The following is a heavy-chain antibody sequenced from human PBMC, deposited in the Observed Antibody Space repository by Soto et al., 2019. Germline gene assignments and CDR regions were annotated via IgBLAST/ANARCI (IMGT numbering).Heavy chain of an antibody. J-gene: IGHJ4*02. V-gene: IGHV4-39*01. CDR3: ASQLAAAGPVGHFGY. D-gene: IGHD6-13*01. CDR2: IYYSGST. CDR1: GGSISSSSYY. Sequence: QLQLQESGPGLVKPSETLSLTCTVSGGSISSSSYYWGWIRQPPGKGLEWIGSIYYSGSTYYNPSLKSRVTISVDTSKNQFSLKLSSVTAADTAVYYCASQLAAAGPVGHFGYGGQGTLVTVSS.